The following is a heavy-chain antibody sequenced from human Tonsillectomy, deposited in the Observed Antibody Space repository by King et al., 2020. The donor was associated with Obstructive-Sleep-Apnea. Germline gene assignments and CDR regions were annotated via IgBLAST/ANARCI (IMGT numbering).Heavy chain of an antibody. J-gene: IGHJ3*02. Sequence: QLQESGPGLVKPSETLSLTCTVSGGSISYYYWSWIRQPPGKGLEWIGYIYYSGSTNQHPSLKSRVTISVYTSKNQFSLKRSPVTAADTAVYYCARTAGDGSGHDGFDIWGQGTLVTVSS. CDR3: ARTAGDGSGHDGFDI. D-gene: IGHD3-10*01. V-gene: IGHV4-59*01. CDR2: IYYSGST. CDR1: GGSISYYY.